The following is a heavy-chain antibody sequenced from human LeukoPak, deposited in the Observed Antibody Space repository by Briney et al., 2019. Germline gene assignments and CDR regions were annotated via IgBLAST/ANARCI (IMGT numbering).Heavy chain of an antibody. Sequence: SETLSLTCAVYGGSFSGYYWSWIRQPPGKGLESIGEINHSGSTNYNPSLKSRVTISVDTSKNQFSLKLSSVTAADTAVYYCARMGGNYDILTGYYRGNAFDIWGQGTMVTVSS. J-gene: IGHJ3*02. D-gene: IGHD3-9*01. CDR2: INHSGST. CDR1: GGSFSGYY. V-gene: IGHV4-34*01. CDR3: ARMGGNYDILTGYYRGNAFDI.